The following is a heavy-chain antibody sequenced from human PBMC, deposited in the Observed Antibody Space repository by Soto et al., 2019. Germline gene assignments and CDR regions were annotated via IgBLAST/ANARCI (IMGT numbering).Heavy chain of an antibody. D-gene: IGHD5-18*01. CDR2: ISAYNGNT. J-gene: IGHJ6*02. V-gene: IGHV1-18*01. CDR1: GYTFTSYG. CDR3: AREGRYSYGLIYYYGMDV. Sequence: QVQLVQSGAEVKKPGASVKVSCKASGYTFTSYGISWVRQAPGQGLEWMGWISAYNGNTNYAQKLQGRVTMTTDTSTSTGDMELRSLRSDDTAVYYCAREGRYSYGLIYYYGMDVWGQGTTVTVSS.